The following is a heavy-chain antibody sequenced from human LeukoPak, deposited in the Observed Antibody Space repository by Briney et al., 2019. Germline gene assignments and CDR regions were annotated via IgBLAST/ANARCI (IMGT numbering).Heavy chain of an antibody. J-gene: IGHJ6*02. CDR3: ARDRGIAAAGTCYQYGMDV. CDR1: RFIFSSYW. D-gene: IGHD6-13*01. CDR2: IDSDGSST. Sequence: GGSLRLSCAASRFIFSSYWMHWVRQAPGKGLVWVSRIDSDGSSTNYADSVRGRFTISRDNAKNTLYLQMNSLRAEDTAVYYCARDRGIAAAGTCYQYGMDVWGQGTTVTVSS. V-gene: IGHV3-74*01.